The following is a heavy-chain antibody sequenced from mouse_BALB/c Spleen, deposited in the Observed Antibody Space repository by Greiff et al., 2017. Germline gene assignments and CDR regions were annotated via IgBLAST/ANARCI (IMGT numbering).Heavy chain of an antibody. CDR1: GFTFSSYA. J-gene: IGHJ4*01. V-gene: IGHV5-9-3*01. CDR2: ISSGGSYT. CDR3: AIYDYDAAMDY. D-gene: IGHD2-4*01. Sequence: EVKLMESGGGLVKPGGSLKLSCAASGFTFSSYAMSWVRQTPEKRLEWVATISSGGSYTYYPDSVKGRFTISRDNAKNTLYLQMSSLRSEDTAMYYCAIYDYDAAMDYWGQGTSVTVSS.